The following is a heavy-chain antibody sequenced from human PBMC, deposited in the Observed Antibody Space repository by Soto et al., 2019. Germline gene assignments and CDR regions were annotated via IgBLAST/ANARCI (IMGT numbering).Heavy chain of an antibody. CDR2: ISYDGSNK. Sequence: GSLRLSCAASGFTFSSYGMHWVRHAPGKGLEWVAVISYDGSNKYYADSVRGRFTISRDNSKNTLYLQMNSLRAEDTAVYYCAKMVRGVITGADGWGQGTTVTVSS. CDR1: GFTFSSYG. D-gene: IGHD3-10*01. CDR3: AKMVRGVITGADG. V-gene: IGHV3-30*18. J-gene: IGHJ6*02.